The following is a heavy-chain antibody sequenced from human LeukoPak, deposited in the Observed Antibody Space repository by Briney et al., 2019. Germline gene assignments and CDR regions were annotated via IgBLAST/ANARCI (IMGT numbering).Heavy chain of an antibody. V-gene: IGHV1-24*01. CDR2: FAPEDGET. CDR3: ATTSGYSSCSYDPYFFDS. D-gene: IGHD6-19*01. Sequence: GASVKVSCKVSGYTLTQLPMHWVRQAPGKGLEWMGGFAPEDGETIYAQKFQGRVTMTEDTSTDTAYMELSSLRSEDTAVYYCATTSGYSSCSYDPYFFDSWGQGTLVTVSS. J-gene: IGHJ4*02. CDR1: GYTLTQLP.